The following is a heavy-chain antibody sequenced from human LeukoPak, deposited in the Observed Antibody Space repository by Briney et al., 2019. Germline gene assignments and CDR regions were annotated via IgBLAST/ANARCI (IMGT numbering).Heavy chain of an antibody. Sequence: GGSLRLSCATSGFNFNSNAMIWVRQASGKGLECVSAITAPGDATYYADSVKGRFSISRDNSKNTLYLLLNSLRVEDTALYYCAKAFGTNGYFQLPIDFWGQGTLVTVSS. J-gene: IGHJ4*02. V-gene: IGHV3-23*01. CDR2: ITAPGDAT. D-gene: IGHD2-8*01. CDR1: GFNFNSNA. CDR3: AKAFGTNGYFQLPIDF.